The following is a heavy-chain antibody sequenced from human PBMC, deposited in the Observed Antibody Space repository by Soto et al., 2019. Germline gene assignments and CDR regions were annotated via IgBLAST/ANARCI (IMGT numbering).Heavy chain of an antibody. Sequence: GGSLRLSCAASGFTFSSYSMNWVRQAPGRWLEWILCISSSSSYIYYADSVNAHLTISRDNPKTPLSLQMNRLRAEDTAAYYCARGPDGSGSYYNNYGMDVWGQGTTVTVSS. V-gene: IGHV3-21*01. D-gene: IGHD3-10*01. J-gene: IGHJ6*02. CDR1: GFTFSSYS. CDR2: ISSSSSYI. CDR3: ARGPDGSGSYYNNYGMDV.